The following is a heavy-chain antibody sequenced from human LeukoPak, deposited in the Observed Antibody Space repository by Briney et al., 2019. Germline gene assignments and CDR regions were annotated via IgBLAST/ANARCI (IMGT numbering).Heavy chain of an antibody. V-gene: IGHV3-53*01. J-gene: IGHJ4*02. Sequence: PGGSLRLSCTVSGFTVSSNSMSWVRQAPGKGLEWVSFIYSGGSTQYSDSVKGRFTISRDNSKNTLYLQVNSLRAEDTAVYYCARRAGDYSHPYDYWGQGTLVTVSS. D-gene: IGHD3-22*01. CDR3: ARRAGDYSHPYDY. CDR1: GFTVSSNS. CDR2: IYSGGST.